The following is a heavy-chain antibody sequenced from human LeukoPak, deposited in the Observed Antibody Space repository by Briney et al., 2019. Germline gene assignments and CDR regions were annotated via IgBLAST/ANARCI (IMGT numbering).Heavy chain of an antibody. D-gene: IGHD1-14*01. CDR2: TYYRSKWLH. CDR1: GDTVPSNSAA. V-gene: IGHV6-1*01. CDR3: ARNLSPDFDY. Sequence: SQTLSLTCAISGDTVPSNSAAWNWIRQSPSRGLEWLGRTYYRSKWLHEYALSVESRISINPDTSKNQFSLQLNSVTPEDTAVYYCARNLSPDFDYWGQGTLVTVSS. J-gene: IGHJ4*02.